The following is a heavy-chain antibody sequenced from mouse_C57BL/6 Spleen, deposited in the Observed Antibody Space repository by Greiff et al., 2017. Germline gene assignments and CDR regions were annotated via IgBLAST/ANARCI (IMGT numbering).Heavy chain of an antibody. Sequence: VKLLESGAELVRPGASVKLSCKASGYTFTDYYINWVKQRPGQGLEWIARIYPGSGNTYYNEKFKGKATLTAEKSSSTAYMQLSSLTSEDSAVYFCARSPSNSYYFDYWGQGTTLTVSS. CDR2: IYPGSGNT. D-gene: IGHD4-1*02. V-gene: IGHV1-76*01. J-gene: IGHJ2*01. CDR3: ARSPSNSYYFDY. CDR1: GYTFTDYY.